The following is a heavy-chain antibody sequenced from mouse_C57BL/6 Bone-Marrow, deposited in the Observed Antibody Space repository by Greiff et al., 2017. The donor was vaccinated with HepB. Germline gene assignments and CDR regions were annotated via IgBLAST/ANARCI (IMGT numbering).Heavy chain of an antibody. D-gene: IGHD2-4*01. J-gene: IGHJ2*01. CDR2: IDPENGDT. CDR1: GFNIKDDY. V-gene: IGHV14-4*01. Sequence: VQLQQSGAELVRPGASVKLSCTASGFNIKDDYMHWVKQRPEQGLEWIGWIDPENGDTEYASKFQGKATITADTSSNTAYLQLSSLTSEDTAVYYCTQYDYENYWGHGTTLTVSS. CDR3: TQYDYENY.